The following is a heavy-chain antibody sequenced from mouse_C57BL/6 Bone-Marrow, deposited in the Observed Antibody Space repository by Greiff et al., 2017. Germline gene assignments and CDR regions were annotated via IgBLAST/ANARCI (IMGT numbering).Heavy chain of an antibody. Sequence: VQLQQSGPVLVKPGASVKMSCKASGYTFTDYYMNWVKQSHGKSLEWIGVINPYNGGTSYNQKFKGKATLTVDKSSSTAYMELNSLTSEDSAVYYCARSIYYYGSSYKEYFDYWGQGTTLTVSS. V-gene: IGHV1-19*01. CDR1: GYTFTDYY. D-gene: IGHD1-1*01. CDR3: ARSIYYYGSSYKEYFDY. J-gene: IGHJ2*01. CDR2: INPYNGGT.